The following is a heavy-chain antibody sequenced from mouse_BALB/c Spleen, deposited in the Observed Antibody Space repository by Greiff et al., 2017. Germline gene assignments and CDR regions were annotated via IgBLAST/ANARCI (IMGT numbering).Heavy chain of an antibody. CDR2: ISYSGST. Sequence: EVKLVESGPGLVKPSQSLSLTCTVTGYSITSDYAWNWIRQFPGNKLEWMGYISYSGSTSYNPSLKSRISITRDTSKNQFFLQLNSVTTEDTATYYCATYYRYGAWFAYWGQGTLVTVSA. J-gene: IGHJ3*01. V-gene: IGHV3-2*02. D-gene: IGHD2-14*01. CDR3: ATYYRYGAWFAY. CDR1: GYSITSDYA.